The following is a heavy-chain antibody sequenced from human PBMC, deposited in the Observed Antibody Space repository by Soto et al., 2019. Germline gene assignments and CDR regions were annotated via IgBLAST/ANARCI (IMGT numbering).Heavy chain of an antibody. CDR1: GFTVSSNY. CDR3: ARSGEVDDDAFDI. CDR2: IYSGGST. Sequence: EVQLVESGGGLIQPGGSLRLSCAASGFTVSSNYMSWVRQAPGKGLEWVSVIYSGGSTYYADSVKGRFTISRDNSKNTLYLQMNSLRAEDTAVYYCARSGEVDDDAFDIWGQGTMVTVSS. J-gene: IGHJ3*02. V-gene: IGHV3-53*01. D-gene: IGHD5-12*01.